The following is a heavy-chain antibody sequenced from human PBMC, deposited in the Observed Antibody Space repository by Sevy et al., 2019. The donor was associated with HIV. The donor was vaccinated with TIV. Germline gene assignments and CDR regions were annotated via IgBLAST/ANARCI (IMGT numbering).Heavy chain of an antibody. J-gene: IGHJ4*02. V-gene: IGHV3-30*18. Sequence: GGSLRLSCAASGFTFSSYGMHWVRQAPGKGLEWVAVISYDGSNKYYADSVKGRFTISRDNSKNTLYLQMNSLRAEDTAVYYCAKSIAAGSKWGQRTLVTGSS. CDR2: ISYDGSNK. CDR3: AKSIAAGSK. CDR1: GFTFSSYG. D-gene: IGHD6-13*01.